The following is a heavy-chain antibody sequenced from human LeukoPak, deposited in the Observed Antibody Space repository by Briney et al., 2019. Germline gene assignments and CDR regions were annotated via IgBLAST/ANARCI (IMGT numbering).Heavy chain of an antibody. Sequence: PGWSLRLSCAASGFTFSSYAMSWVRQAPGKGLEWVSAISGSGGSTYYADSVKGRSTISRDNSKNTLYLQMNSLRAEHTAVYYCAKDLGPSGYSYGYDAFDIWGQGTMVTVSS. J-gene: IGHJ3*02. V-gene: IGHV3-23*01. CDR1: GFTFSSYA. CDR2: ISGSGGST. CDR3: AKDLGPSGYSYGYDAFDI. D-gene: IGHD5-18*01.